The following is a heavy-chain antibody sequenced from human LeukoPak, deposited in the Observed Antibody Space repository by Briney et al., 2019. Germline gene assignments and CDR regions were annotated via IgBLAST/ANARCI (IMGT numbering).Heavy chain of an antibody. CDR3: AKGQLGMVTASDAFDI. CDR1: GFTFSSYG. D-gene: IGHD2-21*02. V-gene: IGHV3-23*01. Sequence: GRSLRLSCAASGFTFSSYGMHWVRQAPGKGLEWVSAISGSGGSTYYADSVKGRFTISRDNSKNTLYLQMNSLRAEDTAVYYCAKGQLGMVTASDAFDIWGQGTMVTVSS. J-gene: IGHJ3*02. CDR2: ISGSGGST.